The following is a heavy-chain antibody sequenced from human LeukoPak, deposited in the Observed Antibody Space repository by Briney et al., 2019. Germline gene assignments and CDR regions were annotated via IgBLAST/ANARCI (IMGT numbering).Heavy chain of an antibody. D-gene: IGHD6-19*01. Sequence: GGSLRLSCTVSGFTFSSYGMHWVRQAPGKGLEWVAFIRYDGSNKYYADSVKGRFTISRDNSKNTLYLQMNSLRAEDTAVYYCAKDRDPERRIAVAGTFDYWGQGTLVTVSS. CDR2: IRYDGSNK. V-gene: IGHV3-30*02. J-gene: IGHJ4*02. CDR3: AKDRDPERRIAVAGTFDY. CDR1: GFTFSSYG.